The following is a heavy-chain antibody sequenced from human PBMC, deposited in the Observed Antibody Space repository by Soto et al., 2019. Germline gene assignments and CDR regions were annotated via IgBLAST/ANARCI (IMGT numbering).Heavy chain of an antibody. CDR2: TYYGSKWYN. J-gene: IGHJ3*02. CDR1: GDSVSSNSAA. CDR3: ARWETSSGWNAFDI. V-gene: IGHV6-1*01. D-gene: IGHD6-19*01. Sequence: PSQTLSLTCAISGDSVSSNSAAWNWIRQSPSRGLEWLGRTYYGSKWYNDYAVSVKSRITINPDTSKNQFSLQLNSVTPEDTAVYYCARWETSSGWNAFDIWGQGTMVTVSS.